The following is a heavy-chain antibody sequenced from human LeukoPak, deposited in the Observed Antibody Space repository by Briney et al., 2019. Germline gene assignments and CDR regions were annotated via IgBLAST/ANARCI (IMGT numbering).Heavy chain of an antibody. CDR1: GGSVSSGVDS. V-gene: IGHV4-30-4*07. J-gene: IGHJ2*01. CDR2: FFYSGNT. CDR3: ARAAGANGYWYFDL. Sequence: SETLSLTCAVSGGSVSSGVDSWSWIRQPPGKGLEWIGTFFYSGNTYYKPSLKRRVSISVDTSENQFSLRVNSVTAADTAVYWCARAAGANGYWYFDLWGRGTLVSVSS. D-gene: IGHD6-19*01.